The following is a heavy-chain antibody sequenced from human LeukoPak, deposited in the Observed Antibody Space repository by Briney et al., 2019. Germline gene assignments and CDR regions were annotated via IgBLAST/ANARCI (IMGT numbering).Heavy chain of an antibody. V-gene: IGHV4-39*01. CDR1: GGSISSSSYY. CDR2: IYYSGST. D-gene: IGHD3-10*01. Sequence: SETLSLTCTVSGGSISSSSYYWGWIRQPPGKGLEWIGSIYYSGSTYYNPSLKSRVTISVDTSKNQFSLKLSSVTAADTAVYYCARPTMSLTPGVFDYWGQGTLVTVSS. J-gene: IGHJ4*02. CDR3: ARPTMSLTPGVFDY.